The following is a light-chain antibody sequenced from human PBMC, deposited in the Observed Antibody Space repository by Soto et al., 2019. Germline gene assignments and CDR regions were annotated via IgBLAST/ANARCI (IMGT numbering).Light chain of an antibody. V-gene: IGKV3-15*01. CDR1: QSVSSN. J-gene: IGKJ2*01. Sequence: EIVMTQSPATLSVSPGERATLSCRASQSVSSNLAWYQQKHGQAPRLLIYGASTRATGIPARFSGSRSGTEFTLTISSLQSEDFAVYYCQQYNNWPYTFGQGTKLEIK. CDR2: GAS. CDR3: QQYNNWPYT.